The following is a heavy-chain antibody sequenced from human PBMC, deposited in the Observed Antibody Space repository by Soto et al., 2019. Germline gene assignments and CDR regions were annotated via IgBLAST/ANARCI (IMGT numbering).Heavy chain of an antibody. V-gene: IGHV3-23*01. CDR1: AFTFGDYA. Sequence: EVQLLESGGGLVQPGGSLRLSCAASAFTFGDYALSWVRQAPGKGLEWVSTISGGGESTYYADSVKGRFTVSRDNFKNPLYLQMNSLRAEETAVYYWGKARGLPGSGRMDFDFWGPGTLVTVSS. D-gene: IGHD3-10*01. J-gene: IGHJ4*02. CDR2: ISGGGEST. CDR3: GKARGLPGSGRMDFDF.